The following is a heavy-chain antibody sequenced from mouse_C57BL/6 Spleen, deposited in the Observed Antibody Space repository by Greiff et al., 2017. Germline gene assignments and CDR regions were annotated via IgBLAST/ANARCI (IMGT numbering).Heavy chain of an antibody. CDR3: ARGEDYGPYFDY. CDR2: IYPGDGDT. V-gene: IGHV1-82*01. Sequence: VQLQQSGPELVKPGASVKISCKASGYAFSSSWMNWVKQRPGKGLEWIGRIYPGDGDTNYNGKFKGKATLTADKSSSTAYMQLSSLTSEDSAVYFCARGEDYGPYFDYWGQGTTLTVSS. J-gene: IGHJ2*01. CDR1: GYAFSSSW. D-gene: IGHD1-1*01.